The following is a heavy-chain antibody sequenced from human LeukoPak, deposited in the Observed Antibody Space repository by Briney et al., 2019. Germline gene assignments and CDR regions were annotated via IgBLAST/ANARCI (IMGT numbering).Heavy chain of an antibody. CDR2: ISSSSSNI. Sequence: GGSLRLSCAASGFTFSSYSMNWVRQAPGKGLEWVSSISSSSSNIYYADSVKGRFTISRDNAKSSLYLQMSSLRAEDTAVYYCARDLYDILTGYSSNFDYWGQGTLVTVSS. CDR1: GFTFSSYS. J-gene: IGHJ4*02. D-gene: IGHD3-9*01. CDR3: ARDLYDILTGYSSNFDY. V-gene: IGHV3-21*01.